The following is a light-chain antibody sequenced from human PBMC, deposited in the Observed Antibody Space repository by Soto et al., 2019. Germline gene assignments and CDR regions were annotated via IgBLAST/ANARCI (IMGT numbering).Light chain of an antibody. CDR2: DAF. J-gene: IGKJ1*01. V-gene: IGKV1-33*01. CDR3: QHYDFLLRRT. CDR1: HDIDNF. Sequence: DIQMTQSPSTLPASVGDRVTITCQASHDIDNFLNWYQQKPGKAPKLLIYDAFNLETGVPSRFSGSGSGTDFTLTISSLQPEDIATYYCQHYDFLLRRTFGQGTKVDIK.